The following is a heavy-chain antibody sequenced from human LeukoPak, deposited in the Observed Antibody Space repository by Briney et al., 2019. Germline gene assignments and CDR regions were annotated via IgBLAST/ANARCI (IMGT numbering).Heavy chain of an antibody. D-gene: IGHD1-26*01. V-gene: IGHV4-39*01. J-gene: IGHJ4*02. CDR3: ASAGSYSVDC. CDR2: TYYSGST. CDR1: GGSISSSSYY. Sequence: PSETLSLTCTVSGGSISSSSYYWGWIRQPPGKGLEWIGSTYYSGSTYYNPSLESRVTISVDTSKNQFSLKLSSVTAADTAVYYCASAGSYSVDCWGQGTLVTVSS.